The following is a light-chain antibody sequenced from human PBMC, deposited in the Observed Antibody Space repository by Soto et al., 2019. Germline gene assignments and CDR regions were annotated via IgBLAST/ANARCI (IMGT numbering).Light chain of an antibody. CDR3: TSFTTSNTWV. V-gene: IGLV2-14*01. CDR2: EVT. Sequence: QSALTQPASVSGSPGQSITISCTGTSSDVGAYDYVSWYQQHPGKAPKLMIYEVTYRPSGISNRFSGSKSGNTASLTISGLQADDEADYYCTSFTTSNTWVFGGGTQLTVL. CDR1: SSDVGAYDY. J-gene: IGLJ3*02.